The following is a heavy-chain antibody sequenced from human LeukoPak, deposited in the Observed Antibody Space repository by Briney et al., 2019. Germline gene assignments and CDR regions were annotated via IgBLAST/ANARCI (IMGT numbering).Heavy chain of an antibody. D-gene: IGHD1-26*01. Sequence: GGSLRLSCAASGFTFSSYSMNWVRQAPGKGLEWVSSISSSSSYIYYADSVKGRFTISRDNAKNSLYLQMNSLRAEDTAVYYCARSWELDYYYYYMDVWGKGTTVTISS. CDR3: ARSWELDYYYYYMDV. CDR2: ISSSSSYI. V-gene: IGHV3-21*01. CDR1: GFTFSSYS. J-gene: IGHJ6*03.